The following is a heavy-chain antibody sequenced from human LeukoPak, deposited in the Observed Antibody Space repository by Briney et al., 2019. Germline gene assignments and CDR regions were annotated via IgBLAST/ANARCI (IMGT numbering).Heavy chain of an antibody. Sequence: PGGSLRLPCAASGFTFSSYAMSWVRQAPGKGLEWVSGISGSGGSTYSADSVKGRFTISRDNSKNTLYLQMNSLRAEDTAVYYCARDSSGYSAEYFQHWGQGTLVTVSS. CDR3: ARDSSGYSAEYFQH. D-gene: IGHD3-22*01. CDR2: ISGSGGST. J-gene: IGHJ1*01. V-gene: IGHV3-23*01. CDR1: GFTFSSYA.